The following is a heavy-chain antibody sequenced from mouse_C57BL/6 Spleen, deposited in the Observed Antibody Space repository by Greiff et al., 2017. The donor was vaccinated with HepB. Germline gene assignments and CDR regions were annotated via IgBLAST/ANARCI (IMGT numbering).Heavy chain of an antibody. Sequence: VKLQESGAELVRPGASVTLSCKASGYTFTDYEMHWVKQTPVHGLEWIGAIDPETGGTAYNQKFKGKAILTADKSSSTAYMELRSLTSEDSAVYYCTNLITTVVAPGFAYWGQGTLVTVSA. CDR2: IDPETGGT. D-gene: IGHD1-1*01. CDR1: GYTFTDYE. J-gene: IGHJ3*01. CDR3: TNLITTVVAPGFAY. V-gene: IGHV1-15*01.